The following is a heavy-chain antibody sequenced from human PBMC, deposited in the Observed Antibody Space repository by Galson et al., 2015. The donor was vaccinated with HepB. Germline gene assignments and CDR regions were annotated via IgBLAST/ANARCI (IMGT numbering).Heavy chain of an antibody. CDR3: ARQRFLEWLLQPLSYWYFDL. J-gene: IGHJ2*01. D-gene: IGHD3-3*01. Sequence: LSLTCTVSGGSISSSSYYWGWIRQPPGKGLEWIGSIYYSGSTYYNPSLKSRVTISVDTSKNQFSLKLSSVTAADTAVYYCARQRFLEWLLQPLSYWYFDLWGRGTLVTVSS. CDR1: GGSISSSSYY. V-gene: IGHV4-39*01. CDR2: IYYSGST.